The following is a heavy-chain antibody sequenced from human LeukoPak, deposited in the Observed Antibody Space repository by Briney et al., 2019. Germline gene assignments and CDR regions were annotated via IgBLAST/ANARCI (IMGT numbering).Heavy chain of an antibody. CDR1: GYTFTGYY. CDR2: INPNSGVT. Sequence: ASVTVSCKASGYTFTGYYMHWVRQAPGQGLEWMGWINPNSGVTNYAQKFQGRVTMTRDTSISTAYMELSRLRSDDTAVYYCARGGYSSSWDNQAEWGQGTLVTVSS. V-gene: IGHV1-2*02. CDR3: ARGGYSSSWDNQAE. D-gene: IGHD6-13*01. J-gene: IGHJ4*02.